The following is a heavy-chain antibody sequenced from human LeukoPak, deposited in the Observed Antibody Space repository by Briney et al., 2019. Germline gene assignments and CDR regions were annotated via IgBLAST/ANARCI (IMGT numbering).Heavy chain of an antibody. V-gene: IGHV3-30*02. D-gene: IGHD2-21*01. CDR3: AKGRVITRATVSSDY. J-gene: IGHJ4*02. CDR1: GFTFSSYG. Sequence: PGGSLRLSCAASGFTFSSYGMHWVRQAPGKGLECVAFIRYDGSNKYYADSVKGRFTISRDNSKNTMYLQMNSLRAEDTAVYYCAKGRVITRATVSSDYWGQGTLVTVSS. CDR2: IRYDGSNK.